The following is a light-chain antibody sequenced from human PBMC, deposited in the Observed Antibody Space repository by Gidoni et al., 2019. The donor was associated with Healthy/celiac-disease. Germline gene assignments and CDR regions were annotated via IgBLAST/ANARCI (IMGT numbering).Light chain of an antibody. CDR1: QSISSY. Sequence: DIQMTQSPASLSASVGDRVTITCRASQSISSYLNWYQQKPGKAPKLLIYAAASLQSGVPSRFSGSGSGTDVTLTISSLQPEDFATYYCQQSYSTPLTFGGXTKGEIK. J-gene: IGKJ4*01. CDR3: QQSYSTPLT. CDR2: AAA. V-gene: IGKV1-39*01.